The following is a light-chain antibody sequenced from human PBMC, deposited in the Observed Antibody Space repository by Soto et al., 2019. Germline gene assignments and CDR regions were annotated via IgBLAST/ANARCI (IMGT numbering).Light chain of an antibody. Sequence: QLVLTQPPSASGTPGQRVTISCSGSSSNIGSNYVYWYQHLTGTAPKLLIYRNNQRPSGVPDRFSGSKSGTSASLAISGLRSEDEADYYCATGDDSLSNYVFGTGTKLTVL. CDR1: SSNIGSNY. J-gene: IGLJ1*01. CDR3: ATGDDSLSNYV. CDR2: RNN. V-gene: IGLV1-47*01.